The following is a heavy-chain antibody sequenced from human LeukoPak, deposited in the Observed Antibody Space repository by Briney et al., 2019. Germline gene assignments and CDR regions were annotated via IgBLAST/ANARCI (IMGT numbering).Heavy chain of an antibody. V-gene: IGHV4-30-2*01. Sequence: SETLSLTCAVSGGSISSGGYSWSWIRQPPGKGLEWIGYIYHSGSTYYNPSLKSRVTISVDRSKNQFSLKLSSVTAADTAVYYCVSGYYYYGMDVWGQGTTVTVSS. D-gene: IGHD3-3*02. J-gene: IGHJ6*02. CDR1: GGSISSGGYS. CDR2: IYHSGST. CDR3: VSGYYYYGMDV.